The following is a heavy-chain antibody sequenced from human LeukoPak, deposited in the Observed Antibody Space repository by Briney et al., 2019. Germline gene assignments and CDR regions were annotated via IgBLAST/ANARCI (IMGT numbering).Heavy chain of an antibody. CDR1: GGSISSYY. V-gene: IGHV4-59*08. CDR2: IYYSGST. J-gene: IGHJ6*02. CDR3: ARAAMAHYYYYGMDV. D-gene: IGHD5-18*01. Sequence: SETLSLTCTVSGGSISSYYWSWIRQPPGKGLEWIGYIYYSGSTNYNPSLKSRVTIPVDTSKNQFSLKLSSVTAADTAVYYCARAAMAHYYYYGMDVWGQGTTVTVSS.